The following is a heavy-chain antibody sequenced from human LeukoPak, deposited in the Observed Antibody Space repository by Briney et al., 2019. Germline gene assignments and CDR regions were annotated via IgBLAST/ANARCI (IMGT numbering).Heavy chain of an antibody. J-gene: IGHJ4*02. D-gene: IGHD1-26*01. Sequence: PSQTLSLTATVATGSINAGSYVWNSTRQHLGKSLEWIRYIYYSGSTYYNPALKRRVTISVDTSKNQFSLKLSSVTAAGTAVYYCASAGGSYGYWGQGTLVTVSS. V-gene: IGHV4-31*03. CDR1: TGSINAGSYV. CDR2: IYYSGST. CDR3: ASAGGSYGY.